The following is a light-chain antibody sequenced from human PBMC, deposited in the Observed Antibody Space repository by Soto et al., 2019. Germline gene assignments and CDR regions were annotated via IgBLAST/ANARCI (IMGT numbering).Light chain of an antibody. CDR2: AAP. J-gene: IGKJ2*01. Sequence: DIQMTQSPSSLSASVGDRVTITCRASQSISNYLNWYQQKPGKAPKLLIYAAPSLQSGVPSRFSGSGSGTHFTLTISSLQPEDFATYYCQQSYSTPPYTFGQGTKLEI. CDR3: QQSYSTPPYT. CDR1: QSISNY. V-gene: IGKV1-39*01.